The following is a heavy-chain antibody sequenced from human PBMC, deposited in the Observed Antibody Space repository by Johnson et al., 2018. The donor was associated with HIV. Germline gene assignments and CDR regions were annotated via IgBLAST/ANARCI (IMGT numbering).Heavy chain of an antibody. Sequence: QVQLVESGGGLVKPGGSMRLSCAASGFSFSDYYMSWVRQAPGKGLEWVSYISNTGATTYYADSVKGRFTVSRDNAKNSLYLQMNSLRAEDTAVYYCAKDVHGAFDIWGQGTMVTVSS. V-gene: IGHV3-11*04. CDR1: GFSFSDYY. CDR3: AKDVHGAFDI. CDR2: ISNTGATT. J-gene: IGHJ3*02. D-gene: IGHD6-6*01.